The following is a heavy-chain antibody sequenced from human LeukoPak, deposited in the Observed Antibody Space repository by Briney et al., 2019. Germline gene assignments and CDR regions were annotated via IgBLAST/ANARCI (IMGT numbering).Heavy chain of an antibody. CDR2: ISSSSRYM. J-gene: IGHJ4*02. D-gene: IGHD6-13*01. V-gene: IGHV3-21*06. CDR1: GFTFSSYD. CDR3: ARVPTAVSLAIDY. Sequence: GSLRLSCATSGFTFSSYDMNWVRQAPGKGLEWVSVISSSSRYMYYADSVKGRFTISRDNAKNSLYLQMNSLRAEDTAVYYCARVPTAVSLAIDYWGQGTLVTVST.